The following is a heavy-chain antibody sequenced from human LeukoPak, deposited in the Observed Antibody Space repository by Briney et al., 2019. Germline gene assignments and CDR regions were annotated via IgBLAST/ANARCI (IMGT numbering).Heavy chain of an antibody. Sequence: GASVKVSCKASGYTFTGYYMHWVRQAPGQGLEWMGRINPNSGGTNYAQKFQGRVTMTRDTSTSTVYMELSSLRSEDTAVYYCARDRWGDWGQGTLVTVSS. D-gene: IGHD3-16*01. CDR3: ARDRWGD. CDR2: INPNSGGT. V-gene: IGHV1-2*06. J-gene: IGHJ4*02. CDR1: GYTFTGYY.